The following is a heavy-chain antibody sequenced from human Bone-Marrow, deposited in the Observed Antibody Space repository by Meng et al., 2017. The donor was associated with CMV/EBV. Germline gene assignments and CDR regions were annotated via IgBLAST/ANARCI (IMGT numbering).Heavy chain of an antibody. Sequence: SVKVSYKASGGTFSSYTISWVRQAPGQGLEWMGRIIPILGIANYAQKFQGRVTITADKSTSTAYMELSSLRSEDTAVYYCARVGAGLSPPFDYWGQGPLVTVSS. V-gene: IGHV1-69*02. CDR2: IIPILGIA. CDR1: GGTFSSYT. CDR3: ARVGAGLSPPFDY. J-gene: IGHJ4*02. D-gene: IGHD1-26*01.